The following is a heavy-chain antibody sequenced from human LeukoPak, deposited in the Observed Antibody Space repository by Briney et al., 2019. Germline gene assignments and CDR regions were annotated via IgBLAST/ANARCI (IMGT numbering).Heavy chain of an antibody. CDR3: ARSSPIDSYGFGY. V-gene: IGHV5-51*01. D-gene: IGHD5-18*01. Sequence: GESLKISCKGSGYSFPSYWIGWVRQMPGRGLEWMGIIYPGDSDTRYSPSFQGQVTISADKSISTAYLQWSSLKASDTAMYYCARSSPIDSYGFGYWGQGTLVTVSS. CDR1: GYSFPSYW. J-gene: IGHJ4*02. CDR2: IYPGDSDT.